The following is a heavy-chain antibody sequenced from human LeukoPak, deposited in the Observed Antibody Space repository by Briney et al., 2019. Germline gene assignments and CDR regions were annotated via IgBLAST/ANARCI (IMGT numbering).Heavy chain of an antibody. CDR2: IKPDGSEK. D-gene: IGHD3-16*01. CDR1: GFTFSSYW. CDR3: ARDFVRLGFAHYFEY. V-gene: IGHV3-7*01. J-gene: IGHJ4*02. Sequence: SGGSLRLSCAASGFTFSSYWMSWVRQAPGKGLEWVANIKPDGSEKYYVDSVKGRFTISRDNAKNSLYLQMNSLRAEDTAVYYCARDFVRLGFAHYFEYWGQGTLV.